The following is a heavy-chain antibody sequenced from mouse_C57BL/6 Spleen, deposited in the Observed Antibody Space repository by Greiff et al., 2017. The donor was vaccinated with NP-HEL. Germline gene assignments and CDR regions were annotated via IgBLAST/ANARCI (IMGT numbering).Heavy chain of an antibody. Sequence: QVQLKESGPELVKPGASVKISCKASGYAFSSSWMNWVKQRPGKGLEWIGRIYPGDGDTNYNGKFKGKATLTADKSSSTAYMQLSSLISEDSAVYFCARGPTVVATDYWGQGTTLTVSS. CDR1: GYAFSSSW. CDR3: ARGPTVVATDY. D-gene: IGHD1-1*01. CDR2: IYPGDGDT. V-gene: IGHV1-82*01. J-gene: IGHJ2*01.